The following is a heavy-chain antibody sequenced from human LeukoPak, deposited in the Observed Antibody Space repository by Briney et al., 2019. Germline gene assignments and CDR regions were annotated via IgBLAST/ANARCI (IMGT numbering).Heavy chain of an antibody. CDR3: AKVLSEYDWDARSYKYYYMDV. CDR1: GGSISSGSYY. Sequence: PSETLSLTCTVSGGSISSGSYYWSWIRQPAGKGLEWIGSIYYSGSTYYNPSLKSRVTISGDTSKNQFSLKLSSVTDADTAVYYCAKVLSEYDWDARSYKYYYMDVWGKGTTVTVSS. D-gene: IGHD1-20*01. CDR2: IYYSGST. V-gene: IGHV4-39*07. J-gene: IGHJ6*03.